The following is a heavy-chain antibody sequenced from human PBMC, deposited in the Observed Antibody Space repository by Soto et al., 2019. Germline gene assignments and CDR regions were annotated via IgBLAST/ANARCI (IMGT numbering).Heavy chain of an antibody. D-gene: IGHD6-19*01. Sequence: EVQLVESGGGLIQPGGSLRLSCAASGFTVSSNYMSWVRQAPGKGLEWVSVIYSGGSTYYADSVKGRFTISRDNSKNTLYLQMNSLRAEDTAVYYCAKGGRQWLVTSDFNYWGQGALVTVSS. J-gene: IGHJ4*02. CDR3: AKGGRQWLVTSDFNY. CDR1: GFTVSSNY. CDR2: IYSGGST. V-gene: IGHV3-66*03.